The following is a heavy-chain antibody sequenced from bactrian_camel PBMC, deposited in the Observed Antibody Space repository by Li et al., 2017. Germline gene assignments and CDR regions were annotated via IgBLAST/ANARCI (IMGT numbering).Heavy chain of an antibody. CDR2: IYSDGSNT. CDR3: AGLGLGY. Sequence: HVQLVESGGGLVQPGGSLRLSCAASGFTLSSYGMSWVRQAPGKGLEWMSGIYSDGSNTYYADSVKGRFTISRDNAKTTVYLHMNSLKSEDTALYYCAGLGLGYWGQGTQVTVS. V-gene: IGHV3S7*01. CDR1: GFTLSSYG. J-gene: IGHJ6*01.